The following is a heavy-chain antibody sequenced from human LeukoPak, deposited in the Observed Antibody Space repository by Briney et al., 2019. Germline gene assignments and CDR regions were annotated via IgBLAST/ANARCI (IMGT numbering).Heavy chain of an antibody. CDR2: MNPNSGNT. D-gene: IGHD3-10*01. V-gene: IGHV1-8*01. J-gene: IGHJ4*02. Sequence: ASVKVSCKASGYTITSYDINWVRQATGQGLEWMGWMNPNSGNTGYAQKFQGRVTMTRNTSISTAYMELSSLRSEDTAVYYCVRVVRGVIITPPDYWGQGTLVTVS. CDR3: VRVVRGVIITPPDY. CDR1: GYTITSYD.